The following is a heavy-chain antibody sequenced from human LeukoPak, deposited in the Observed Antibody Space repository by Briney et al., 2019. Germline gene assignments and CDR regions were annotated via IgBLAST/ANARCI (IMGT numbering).Heavy chain of an antibody. Sequence: SGGSLRLSCEASGFTFSNYVMSWVRQAPGKGLEWVAMISYDGSNKYYADSVKGRFTISRDNSKNTLYLQMNSLRAEDTAVYYCAKERGRGGYYYGMDVWGQGTTVTVSS. CDR2: ISYDGSNK. CDR1: GFTFSNYV. CDR3: AKERGRGGYYYGMDV. D-gene: IGHD2-15*01. V-gene: IGHV3-30*18. J-gene: IGHJ6*02.